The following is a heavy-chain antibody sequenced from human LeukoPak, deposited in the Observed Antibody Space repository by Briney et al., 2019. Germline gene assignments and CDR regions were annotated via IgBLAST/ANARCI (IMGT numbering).Heavy chain of an antibody. D-gene: IGHD1-26*01. Sequence: SETLSLTCTVSGGSISSSSYYWGWIRQPPGKGLEWIGSIYYSGSTYYNPSLKSRVTISVDTSKNQFSLKLSPVTAADTAMYYCAKSGGYGLIDYWGQGTRVTVSS. CDR1: GGSISSSSYY. CDR3: AKSGGYGLIDY. V-gene: IGHV4-39*01. J-gene: IGHJ4*02. CDR2: IYYSGST.